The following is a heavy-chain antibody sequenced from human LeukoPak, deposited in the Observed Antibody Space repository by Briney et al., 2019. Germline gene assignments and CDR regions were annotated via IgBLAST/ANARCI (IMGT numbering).Heavy chain of an antibody. D-gene: IGHD1-1*01. V-gene: IGHV3-21*01. CDR2: ISSSSSYI. J-gene: IGHJ3*02. CDR1: GFTFSSYS. CDR3: EKNGGWYAFDI. Sequence: GGSLRLSCAASGFTFSSYSMNWVRQAPGKGLESVSSISSSSSYIYYADSLKGRFTISRDNAKNSLYLQMNSLRAEDTAVYYCEKNGGWYAFDIWGQGTMVTVSS.